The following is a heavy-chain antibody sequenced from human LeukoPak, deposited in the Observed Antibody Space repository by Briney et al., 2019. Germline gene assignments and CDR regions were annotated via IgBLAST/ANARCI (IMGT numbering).Heavy chain of an antibody. V-gene: IGHV1-2*06. CDR1: GYTFTGSY. D-gene: IGHD2-8*01. J-gene: IGHJ6*03. CDR2: INPNSGDT. Sequence: ASVKVSCKASGYTFTGSYIHWVRQAPGQGLEWMGRINPNSGDTNYPQKFQGRVTMTRDTSITTAYMELSSLTSDDTAVYFCARSAGHCNDGVCFTDYYMDVWGKGTTVTVS. CDR3: ARSAGHCNDGVCFTDYYMDV.